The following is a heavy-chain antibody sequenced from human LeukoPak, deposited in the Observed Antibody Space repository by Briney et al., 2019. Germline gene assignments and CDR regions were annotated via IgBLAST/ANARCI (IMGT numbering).Heavy chain of an antibody. D-gene: IGHD5-12*01. CDR2: ISYDGSNK. Sequence: GRSLRLSCAASGFTFSSYAMHWVRQAPGKGLEWVAVISYDGSNKYYADSVKGRFTISRDNSKNTLYLQMNSLRAEDTAVYYCARSIVATPPFDYWGQGTLVTVSS. J-gene: IGHJ4*02. CDR3: ARSIVATPPFDY. V-gene: IGHV3-30*04. CDR1: GFTFSSYA.